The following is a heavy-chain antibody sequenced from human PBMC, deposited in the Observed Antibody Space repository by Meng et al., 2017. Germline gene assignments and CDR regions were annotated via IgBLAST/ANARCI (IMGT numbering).Heavy chain of an antibody. CDR2: INHSGST. CDR1: GGSFSGYD. J-gene: IGHJ4*02. CDR3: ARGRYFDWLSYRYYFDY. D-gene: IGHD3-9*01. Sequence: QGLRHQWGVRVVKPSETRSLTGSVYGGSFSGYDWSWIRQPPGKGLEWIGEINHSGSTNYNPSLKSRVTISVDTSKNQFSLKLSSVTAADTAVYYCARGRYFDWLSYRYYFDYWGQGTLVTVSS. V-gene: IGHV4-34*01.